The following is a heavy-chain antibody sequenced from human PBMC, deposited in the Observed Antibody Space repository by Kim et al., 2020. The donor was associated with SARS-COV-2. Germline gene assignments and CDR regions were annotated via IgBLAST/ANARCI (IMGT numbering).Heavy chain of an antibody. CDR3: ARVLVEYSYYYGMDV. V-gene: IGHV3-30*01. Sequence: GKGRFTISRENSQNTLYLQMNSLRAEDTAVYYCARVLVEYSYYYGMDVWGQGTTVTVSS. J-gene: IGHJ6*02. D-gene: IGHD1-26*01.